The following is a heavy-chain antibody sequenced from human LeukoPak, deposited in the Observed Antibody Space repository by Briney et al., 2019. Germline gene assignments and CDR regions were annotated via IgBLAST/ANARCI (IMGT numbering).Heavy chain of an antibody. CDR2: INPSGGST. CDR3: ARGPDIGVAVVALRNSWLDP. CDR1: GYTFISYY. D-gene: IGHD2-15*01. J-gene: IGHJ5*02. Sequence: GASVKVSCKASGYTFISYYIHWVRQDPGQGLEWMGIINPSGGSTTYAQNFQARVTMTRDTSTSTLYMELRTLGSEDTAVYYCARGPDIGVAVVALRNSWLDPWGQGTLVTVSS. V-gene: IGHV1-46*03.